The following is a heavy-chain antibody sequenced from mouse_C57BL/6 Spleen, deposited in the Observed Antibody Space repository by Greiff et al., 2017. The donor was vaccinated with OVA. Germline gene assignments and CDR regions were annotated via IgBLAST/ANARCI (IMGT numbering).Heavy chain of an antibody. J-gene: IGHJ3*01. CDR1: GYTFTSYW. V-gene: IGHV1-7*01. CDR2: INPSSGYT. CDR3: ARSTYDYDVGQAWFAY. Sequence: QVQLQQSGAELAKPGASVKLSCKASGYTFTSYWMHWVKQRPGQGLEWIGYINPSSGYTKYNQKFKDKATLTADKSSSTAYMQLSSLTYEDSAVYYCARSTYDYDVGQAWFAYWGQGTLVTVSA. D-gene: IGHD2-4*01.